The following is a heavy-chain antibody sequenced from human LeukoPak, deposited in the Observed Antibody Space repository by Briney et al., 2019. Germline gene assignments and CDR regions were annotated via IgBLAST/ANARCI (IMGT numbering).Heavy chain of an antibody. V-gene: IGHV3-21*01. J-gene: IGHJ4*02. CDR3: ARVPMYYYDSSGYYFDY. D-gene: IGHD3-22*01. CDR1: GFTFSSYS. Sequence: PGGSLRLSCAASGFTFSSYSMNWVRQAPGKGLEWVSSISSSSSYIYYADSVKGRFTISRDNAKNSLYLQMNSLRAEDTAVYYCARVPMYYYDSSGYYFDYWGQGTLVTVPS. CDR2: ISSSSSYI.